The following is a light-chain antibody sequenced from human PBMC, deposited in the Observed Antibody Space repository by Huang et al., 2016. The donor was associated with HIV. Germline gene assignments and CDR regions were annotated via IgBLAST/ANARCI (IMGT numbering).Light chain of an antibody. J-gene: IGKJ4*01. Sequence: IQLTQSPSSLSVFVRDRVTITCRASQDITNYLAWYQHKPGEAPKLLSYATSTLQSGVPSRFSGSGSGSDFTLTIASLQPEDSATYYCQQVNSYPFTFGGGSKVEIK. CDR1: QDITNY. CDR3: QQVNSYPFT. CDR2: ATS. V-gene: IGKV1-9*01.